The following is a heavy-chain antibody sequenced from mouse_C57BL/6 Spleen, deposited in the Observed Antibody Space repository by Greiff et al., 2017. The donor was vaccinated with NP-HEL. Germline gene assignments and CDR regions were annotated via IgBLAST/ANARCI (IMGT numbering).Heavy chain of an antibody. CDR2: ISSGSSTI. CDR1: GFTFSDYG. J-gene: IGHJ2*01. Sequence: EVKLVESGGGLVKPGGSLKLSCAASGFTFSDYGMHWVRQAPEKGLEWVAYISSGSSTIYYADTVKGRFTISRDNAKNTLFLQMTSLRSEDTAMCYCAKGELYYGYFDYWGQGTTLTVSS. D-gene: IGHD1-1*01. CDR3: AKGELYYGYFDY. V-gene: IGHV5-17*01.